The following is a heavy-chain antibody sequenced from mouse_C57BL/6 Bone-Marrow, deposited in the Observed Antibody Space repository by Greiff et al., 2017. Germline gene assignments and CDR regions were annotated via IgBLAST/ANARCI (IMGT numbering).Heavy chain of an antibody. J-gene: IGHJ2*01. V-gene: IGHV5-4*01. D-gene: IGHD3-3*01. Sequence: EVKVEESGGGLVKPGGSLKLSCAASGFTFSSYAMSWVRQTPEKRLEWVATISDGGSYTYYPDNVKGRFTISRDNAKNNLYLQMSHLKSEDTAMYYCARDPGLDYWGQGTTLTVSS. CDR3: ARDPGLDY. CDR2: ISDGGSYT. CDR1: GFTFSSYA.